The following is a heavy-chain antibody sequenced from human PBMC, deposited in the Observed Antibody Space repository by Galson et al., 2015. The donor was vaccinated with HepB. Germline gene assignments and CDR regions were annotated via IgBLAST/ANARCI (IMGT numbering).Heavy chain of an antibody. J-gene: IGHJ6*03. D-gene: IGHD3-3*01. Sequence: SVKVSCKASGYTFTSYDINWVRQATGQGLEWMGWMNPNSGNTGYAQKFQGRVTMTRNTSISTAYMELSSLRSEDTAVYYCARGQGGTTIFGVVIIAEDYYYYMDVWGKGTTVTVSS. CDR1: GYTFTSYD. V-gene: IGHV1-8*01. CDR2: MNPNSGNT. CDR3: ARGQGGTTIFGVVIIAEDYYYYMDV.